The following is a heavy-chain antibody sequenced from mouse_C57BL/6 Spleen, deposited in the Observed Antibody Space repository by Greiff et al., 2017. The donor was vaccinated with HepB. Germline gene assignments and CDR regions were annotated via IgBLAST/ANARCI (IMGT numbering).Heavy chain of an antibody. J-gene: IGHJ1*03. D-gene: IGHD1-1*01. CDR2: IHPNSGST. CDR3: ARSGDYYSSSYGWYFDV. V-gene: IGHV1-64*01. Sequence: QVQLQQPGAELVKPGASVKLSCKASGYTFTSYWMHWVKQRPGQGLEWIGMIHPNSGSTNYNEKFKSKATLTVDKSSSTAYMQLSSLTSEDSAVYYCARSGDYYSSSYGWYFDVWGTGTTVTVSS. CDR1: GYTFTSYW.